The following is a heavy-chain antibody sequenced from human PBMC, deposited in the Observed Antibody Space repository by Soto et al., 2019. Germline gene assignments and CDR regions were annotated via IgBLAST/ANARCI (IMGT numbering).Heavy chain of an antibody. CDR3: ARHGR. V-gene: IGHV4-39*01. CDR1: GGSISSSSYY. CDR2: IYYSGST. J-gene: IGHJ4*02. Sequence: QLQLQESGPGLVKPSETLSLTCTVSGGSISSSSYYWGWIRQPPGKGLEWIVSIYYSGSTFYNPSHKSRVTISVETSKNQFSLKLRSVTAAYTAVYYCARHGRWGQGTLVTVSS.